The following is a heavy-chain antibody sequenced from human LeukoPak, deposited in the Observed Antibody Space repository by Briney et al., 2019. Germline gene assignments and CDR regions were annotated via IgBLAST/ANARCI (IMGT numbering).Heavy chain of an antibody. CDR2: ISASGGST. D-gene: IGHD3-22*01. J-gene: IGHJ4*02. Sequence: PGGSLRLSCAASGFTFSSYAMSWVRQAPGKGLECVSAISASGGSTYYADSVKGRFTISRDNSKNTLYLQMNSLRAEDTAVYYCAKDGVVVPTVIVVVAYFDYWGQGTLVTVSS. CDR3: AKDGVVVPTVIVVVAYFDY. V-gene: IGHV3-23*01. CDR1: GFTFSSYA.